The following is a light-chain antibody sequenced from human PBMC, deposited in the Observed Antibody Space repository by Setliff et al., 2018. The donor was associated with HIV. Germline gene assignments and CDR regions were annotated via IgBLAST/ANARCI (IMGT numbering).Light chain of an antibody. J-gene: IGLJ1*01. Sequence: QSALTQPPSASGTPGQRVTISCSGSSSNIGSNIVNWYQHLPGTAPKLLIYRNNQRPSGVPDRFSGSKSGTSASLAISGLQSEDEADYYCATWDDSLNGNVFGSGTKVPS. CDR3: ATWDDSLNGNV. V-gene: IGLV1-44*01. CDR2: RNN. CDR1: SSNIGSNI.